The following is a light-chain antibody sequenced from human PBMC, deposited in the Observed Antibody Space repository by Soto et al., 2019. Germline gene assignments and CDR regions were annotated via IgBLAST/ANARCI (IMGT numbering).Light chain of an antibody. CDR1: QTVRNNY. V-gene: IGKV3-20*01. CDR2: DAS. CDR3: QQFSSYPLT. Sequence: EFVLTQSPGTLSLSPGERATLSCRASQTVRNNYLAWYHQKPGQXPRXLIYDASSRATGIPDRFSAGGSGTDFTLTIRRQEPEDCAVYDCQQFSSYPLTFGGGTKVDIK. J-gene: IGKJ4*01.